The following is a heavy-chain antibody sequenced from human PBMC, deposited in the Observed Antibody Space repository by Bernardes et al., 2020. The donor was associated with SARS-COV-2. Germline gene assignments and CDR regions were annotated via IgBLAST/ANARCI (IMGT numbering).Heavy chain of an antibody. D-gene: IGHD1-1*01. CDR2: ISNDGGDK. CDR1: GFTFSAYD. Sequence: GGSLRLSCAAAGFTFSAYDMHWVRQAPGKGPEWVAFISNDGGDKYYADSLKGRFTISRDNSKEMLFLQINSLRADDTAVYYCARANRDDDSGLDFWGQGTLVTVSS. CDR3: ARANRDDDSGLDF. V-gene: IGHV3-30*03. J-gene: IGHJ4*02.